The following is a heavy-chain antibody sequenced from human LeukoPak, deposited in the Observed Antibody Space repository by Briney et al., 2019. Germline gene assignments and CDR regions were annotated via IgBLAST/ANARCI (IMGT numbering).Heavy chain of an antibody. V-gene: IGHV3-11*01. CDR1: GFTFSDYY. D-gene: IGHD3-3*01. CDR2: ISSSGGTI. Sequence: GGSLRLSCVASGFTFSDYYMSWLRQAPGKGLECVSYISSSGGTIYYADSVKGRFTISRDNAKNSLYLQMNSLRAEDTAVYYCARDRVATDAFDIWGQGTMVTVSS. CDR3: ARDRVATDAFDI. J-gene: IGHJ3*02.